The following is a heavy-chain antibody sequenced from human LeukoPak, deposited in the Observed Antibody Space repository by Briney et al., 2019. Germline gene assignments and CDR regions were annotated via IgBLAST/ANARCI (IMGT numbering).Heavy chain of an antibody. CDR2: IKQDGSEK. D-gene: IGHD6-19*01. Sequence: GSLILSCAASGFTFSSYWMSWVRQAPGKGREWVANIKQDGSEKYYVDSVKGRFTISRDNAKNSLYLQMNSLRAEDTAVYYCARGVGIAVAQYYFDYWGQGTLVTVSS. J-gene: IGHJ4*02. CDR1: GFTFSSYW. CDR3: ARGVGIAVAQYYFDY. V-gene: IGHV3-7*01.